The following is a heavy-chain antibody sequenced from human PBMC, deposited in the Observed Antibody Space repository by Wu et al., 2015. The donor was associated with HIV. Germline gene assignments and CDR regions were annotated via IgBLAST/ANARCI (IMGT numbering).Heavy chain of an antibody. CDR2: IIPIFGTA. J-gene: IGHJ3*02. V-gene: IGHV1-69*13. D-gene: IGHD5-18*01. CDR3: ARDFSGGIQLWLHRTDAFDI. CDR1: GGTFSSYA. Sequence: QVQLVQSGAEVKKPGSSVKVSCKASGGTFSSYAISWVRQAPGQGLEWMGRIIPIFGTANYAQKFQGRVTITADESTSTAYMELSSLRSEDTAVYYCARDFSGGIQLWLHRTDAFDIWGQGTMVTVSS.